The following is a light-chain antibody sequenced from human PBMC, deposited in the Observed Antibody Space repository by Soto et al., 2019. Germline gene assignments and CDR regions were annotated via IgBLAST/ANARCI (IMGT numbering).Light chain of an antibody. CDR3: CSYASDNSWV. J-gene: IGLJ3*02. CDR2: EVT. Sequence: QSALTQPASVSGSPGQSITISCNGSSSDVGTYNLVSWYQQHPGKAPKLLIYEVTQRPSGVSNAFSGSKSANTASLTISGLHADDEAVYYCCSYASDNSWVFGGGTKLTVL. V-gene: IGLV2-23*02. CDR1: SSDVGTYNL.